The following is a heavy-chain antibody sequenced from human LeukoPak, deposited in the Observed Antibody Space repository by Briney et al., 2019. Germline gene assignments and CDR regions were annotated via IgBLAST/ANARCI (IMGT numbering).Heavy chain of an antibody. V-gene: IGHV3-74*01. CDR1: GFTFSTYW. Sequence: GGSLRLSCAASGFTFSTYWMHWVRQAPGKGLVWVSRINTDGSTTSHADSVKGRFTISRDNAKNTLYLQMNSLRAEDTAVYYCARGELLQNYYMDVWGKGTTVTVPS. D-gene: IGHD3-22*01. CDR2: INTDGSTT. CDR3: ARGELLQNYYMDV. J-gene: IGHJ6*03.